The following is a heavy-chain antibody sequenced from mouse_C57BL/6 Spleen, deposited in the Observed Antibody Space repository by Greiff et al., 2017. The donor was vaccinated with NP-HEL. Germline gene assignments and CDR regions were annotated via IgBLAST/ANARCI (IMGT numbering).Heavy chain of an antibody. V-gene: IGHV1-20*01. CDR3: AREGPDGGYAMDY. CDR1: GYSFTGYF. Sequence: EVKLQQSGPELVKPGDSVKISCKASGYSFTGYFMNWVMQSHGKSLEWIGRINPYNGDTFYNQKFKGKATLTVDKSSSTAHMELRSLTSEDSAVYYCAREGPDGGYAMDYWGQGTSVTVSS. J-gene: IGHJ4*01. CDR2: INPYNGDT.